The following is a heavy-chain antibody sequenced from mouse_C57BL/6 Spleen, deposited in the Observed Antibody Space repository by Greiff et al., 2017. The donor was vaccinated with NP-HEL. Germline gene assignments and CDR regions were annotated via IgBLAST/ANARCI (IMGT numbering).Heavy chain of an antibody. D-gene: IGHD2-4*01. J-gene: IGHJ4*01. CDR3: ARDRAMITTGDYYAMDY. Sequence: EVHLVESGGGLVKPGGSLKLSCAASGFTFSSYAMSWVRQTPEKRLEWVATISDGGSYTYYPDNVKGRFTISRDNAKNNLYLQMSHLKSEDTAMYYCARDRAMITTGDYYAMDYWGQGTSVTVSS. CDR1: GFTFSSYA. V-gene: IGHV5-4*01. CDR2: ISDGGSYT.